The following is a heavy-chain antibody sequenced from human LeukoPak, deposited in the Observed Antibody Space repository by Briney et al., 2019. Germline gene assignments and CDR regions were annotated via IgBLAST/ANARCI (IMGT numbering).Heavy chain of an antibody. CDR2: IYYSGST. Sequence: PSETLSLTCSVSGGSVGSGSNYWSWIRQPPGKGLEWIGYIYYSGSTNYNPSLKSRVTISVDTSKNQFSLKLSSVTAADTAVYYCARGGGSYYYDSSGSGAFDIWGQGTMVTVSS. J-gene: IGHJ3*02. D-gene: IGHD3-22*01. CDR3: ARGGGSYYYDSSGSGAFDI. CDR1: GGSVGSGSNY. V-gene: IGHV4-61*01.